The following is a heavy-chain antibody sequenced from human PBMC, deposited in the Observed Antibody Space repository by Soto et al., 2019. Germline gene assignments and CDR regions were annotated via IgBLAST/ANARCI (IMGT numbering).Heavy chain of an antibody. Sequence: QVQLQQWGAGLLKPSETLSLTCAVYGGSFSGYYWSWIRQPPGKGLEWIGEINHSGSTNYNPSLKSRVTISVDTSKNQFSLKLSSVTAADTAVHYCARIEGFLYSGGSCYDHWGQGTLVTVSS. CDR3: ARIEGFLYSGGSCYDH. V-gene: IGHV4-34*01. CDR1: GGSFSGYY. CDR2: INHSGST. D-gene: IGHD2-15*01. J-gene: IGHJ5*02.